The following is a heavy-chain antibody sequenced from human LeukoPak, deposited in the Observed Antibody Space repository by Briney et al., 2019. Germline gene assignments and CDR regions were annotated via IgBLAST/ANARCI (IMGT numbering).Heavy chain of an antibody. D-gene: IGHD3-3*01. CDR1: GFTFSSYA. CDR3: ARDREIFGVVPTTFDP. V-gene: IGHV3-30*04. CDR2: ISYDGNNK. J-gene: IGHJ5*02. Sequence: GRSLRLSCAASGFTFSSYAMHWVRQAPGKGLEWVALISYDGNNKYYANSVKGRFTISRDNSKNTLYLQMNSLRAEDTAVYYCARDREIFGVVPTTFDPWGQGTLVTVSS.